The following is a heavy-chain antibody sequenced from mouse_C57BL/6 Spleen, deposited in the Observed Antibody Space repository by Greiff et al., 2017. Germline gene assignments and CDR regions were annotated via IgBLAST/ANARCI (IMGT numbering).Heavy chain of an antibody. J-gene: IGHJ2*01. V-gene: IGHV1-18*01. CDR2: INPNNGGT. D-gene: IGHD3-1*01. Sequence: VQLQQSGPELVKPGASVKIPCKASGYTFTDYNMDWVKQSHGKSLEWIGDINPNNGGTIYNQKFKGKATLTVDKSSSTAYMELRSLTSEDTAVYYCARGLRRGRYYFDYWGQGTTLTVSS. CDR3: ARGLRRGRYYFDY. CDR1: GYTFTDYN.